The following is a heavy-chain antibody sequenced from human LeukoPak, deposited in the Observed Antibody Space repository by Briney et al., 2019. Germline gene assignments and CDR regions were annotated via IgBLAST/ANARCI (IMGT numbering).Heavy chain of an antibody. J-gene: IGHJ4*02. CDR3: AAKVLSGKVGATIFDY. Sequence: GASVKVSCKASGFTFTSSAMQWVRQARGQRLEWIGWIVVGSGNTNYAQKFQERVTITRDMSTSTAYMELGSLRSEDTAVYYCAAKVLSGKVGATIFDYWGQGTLVTVSS. CDR2: IVVGSGNT. V-gene: IGHV1-58*02. CDR1: GFTFTSSA. D-gene: IGHD1-26*01.